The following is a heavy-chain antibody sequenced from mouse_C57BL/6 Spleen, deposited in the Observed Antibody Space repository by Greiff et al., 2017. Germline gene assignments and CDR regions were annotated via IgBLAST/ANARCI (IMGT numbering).Heavy chain of an antibody. CDR2: IGRGGST. D-gene: IGHD4-1*01. Sequence: VQVEESGPGLVQPSQSLSITCTVSGFSLTSYGVHWVRQSPGKGLEWLGVIGRGGSTDYYAAFISRLSITNDNSKSQVFFKMNRLQADDTAIYYGAKNGRGMDYWGQGTSVTVSS. CDR1: GFSLTSYG. CDR3: AKNGRGMDY. V-gene: IGHV2-5*01. J-gene: IGHJ4*01.